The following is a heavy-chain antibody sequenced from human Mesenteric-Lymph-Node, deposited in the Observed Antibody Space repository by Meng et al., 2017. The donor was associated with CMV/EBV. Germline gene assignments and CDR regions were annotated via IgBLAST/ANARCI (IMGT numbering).Heavy chain of an antibody. CDR1: GDSVSTNSAG. V-gene: IGHV6-1*01. Sequence: SQTRSLTCAISGDSVSTNSAGWNWIRQSPSRGLEWLGRTFYTSKWSNDYAVSVRSRIIINPDTSKNQFSLQLNSVTPEDTAVYYCARGFLRFGMDVWGQGTTVTVSS. CDR2: TFYTSKWSN. CDR3: ARGFLRFGMDV. D-gene: IGHD3-3*01. J-gene: IGHJ6*02.